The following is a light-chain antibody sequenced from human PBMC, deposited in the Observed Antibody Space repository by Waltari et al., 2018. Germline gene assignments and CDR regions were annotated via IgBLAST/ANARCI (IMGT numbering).Light chain of an antibody. J-gene: IGLJ3*02. CDR3: QSFDSSLGGWV. V-gene: IGLV1-40*03. CDR2: DYA. CDR1: SSNIGAGYD. Sequence: QSVLTQPPSVSGAPGQSVTLSCTGSSSNIGAGYDVHWYQQFPGTAPKPLIYDYARRPAGVPGRFSGSRSGASASLAITGLQTEDEADYYCQSFDSSLGGWVFGGGTTLTVL.